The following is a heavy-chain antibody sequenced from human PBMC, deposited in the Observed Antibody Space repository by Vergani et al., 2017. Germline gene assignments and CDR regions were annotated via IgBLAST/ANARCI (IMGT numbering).Heavy chain of an antibody. Sequence: QVQLVESGGGVVQPGRSLRLSCAASGFTFSSYGMHWVRQAPGKGLEWVAVIWYDGSNKYYADSVKGRFTISRDNSKNTLNLQMNSLRAEDTAVYYCATGSVGYCSSTSCYRFDYWGQGTLVTVSS. CDR2: IWYDGSNK. V-gene: IGHV3-33*01. CDR3: ATGSVGYCSSTSCYRFDY. CDR1: GFTFSSYG. D-gene: IGHD2-2*01. J-gene: IGHJ4*02.